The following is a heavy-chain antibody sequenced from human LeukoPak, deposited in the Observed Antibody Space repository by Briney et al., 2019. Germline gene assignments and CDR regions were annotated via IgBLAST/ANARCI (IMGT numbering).Heavy chain of an antibody. V-gene: IGHV4-31*03. CDR2: IYYSGST. J-gene: IGHJ3*02. Sequence: PSETLSLTCTVSGGSISSGGYYWSWIRQHPGKGLEWIGYIYYSGSTYYNPSLKSRVTISIDTSKNQFSLKLTSVTAADTAVYYCAREWGWYGAFDIWGQGTMVTVSS. CDR1: GGSISSGGYY. D-gene: IGHD6-19*01. CDR3: AREWGWYGAFDI.